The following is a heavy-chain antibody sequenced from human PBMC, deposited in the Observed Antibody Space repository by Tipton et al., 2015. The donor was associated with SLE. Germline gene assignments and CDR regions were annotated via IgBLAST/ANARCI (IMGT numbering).Heavy chain of an antibody. CDR1: GYSISTGFY. Sequence: TLSLTCTVSGYSISTGFYWGWIRQPPGKGLDWIGHVSPSGDTNYNPSLESRVTISRDTPNNQFSLKLNSMTAADTAIYYCATRYYDYIWGGSRKYFFDYWGQGAPVTVSS. V-gene: IGHV4-38-2*02. CDR2: VSPSGDT. J-gene: IGHJ4*02. CDR3: ATRYYDYIWGGSRKYFFDY. D-gene: IGHD3-16*01.